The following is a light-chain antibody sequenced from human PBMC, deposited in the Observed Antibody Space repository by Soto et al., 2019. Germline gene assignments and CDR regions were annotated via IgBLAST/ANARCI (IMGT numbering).Light chain of an antibody. V-gene: IGKV3-15*01. CDR1: RSVSNI. J-gene: IGKJ4*01. CDR2: GAT. Sequence: EVLMTQSPATLSVSPGERASLSCRASRSVSNILACYHQQTRHDPSLLIYGATTRSTRIIARLSGSGSGTALTPPISSLQYEDFAVYYCQQYYNWPWLTFGGGTKVDIK. CDR3: QQYYNWPWLT.